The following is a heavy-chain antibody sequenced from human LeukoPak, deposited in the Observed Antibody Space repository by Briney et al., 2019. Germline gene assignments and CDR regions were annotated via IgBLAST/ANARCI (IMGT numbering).Heavy chain of an antibody. CDR2: IYSSGST. CDR3: ARDSYSTSCYDY. D-gene: IGHD2-2*01. CDR1: GGSISNYY. J-gene: IGHJ4*02. Sequence: PSETLSLTCTVSGGSISNYYWSWIRQPPGKGLEWIGRIYSSGSTNYNPSLKSRVTLSVDTSKNEFSLKLSSVTAADTAVYYCARDSYSTSCYDYWGQGILVTVSS. V-gene: IGHV4-4*07.